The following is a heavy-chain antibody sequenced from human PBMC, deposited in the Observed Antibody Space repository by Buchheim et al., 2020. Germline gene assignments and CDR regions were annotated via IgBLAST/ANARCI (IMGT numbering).Heavy chain of an antibody. CDR1: GGSISSYY. V-gene: IGHV4-59*08. D-gene: IGHD3-3*01. Sequence: QVQLQESGPGLVKPSETLSLTCTVSGGSISSYYWSWIRQPPGKGLEWIGYIYYSGSTNYNPSLKSLVTISVDTSKNQFSLKLSSVTAADTAVYYCARQVTIFGVVTPRRQDSRYFDLWGRGTL. J-gene: IGHJ2*01. CDR3: ARQVTIFGVVTPRRQDSRYFDL. CDR2: IYYSGST.